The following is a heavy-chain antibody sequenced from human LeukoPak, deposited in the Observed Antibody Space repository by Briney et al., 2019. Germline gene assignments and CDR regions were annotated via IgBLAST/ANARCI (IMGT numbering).Heavy chain of an antibody. V-gene: IGHV4-59*01. D-gene: IGHD3-22*01. CDR2: MYYSGST. J-gene: IGHJ2*01. CDR3: ARAGYDTSGFWYFDL. Sequence: SETLSLTCSVSGGSISNYYWSWIRQPPGKGLEWIGSMYYSGSTNYDPSLKSRATISEDTSKKQFSLKLSSVTAADTAVYYCARAGYDTSGFWYFDLWGRGTLVTVSS. CDR1: GGSISNYY.